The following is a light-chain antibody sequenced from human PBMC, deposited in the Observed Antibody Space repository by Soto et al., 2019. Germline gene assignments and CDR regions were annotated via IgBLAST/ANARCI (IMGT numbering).Light chain of an antibody. CDR3: QQRSDWPPTWT. Sequence: EIVLAPSPGTLSLSPGDTATLSCRASQSVGVSLAWYQQKPGQPPRLLVYDVSNRATGIPARFSGSGSETDFTLTISTLEPEDFAVYYCQQRSDWPPTWTFGQGTKVDIK. J-gene: IGKJ1*01. CDR2: DVS. V-gene: IGKV3-11*01. CDR1: QSVGVS.